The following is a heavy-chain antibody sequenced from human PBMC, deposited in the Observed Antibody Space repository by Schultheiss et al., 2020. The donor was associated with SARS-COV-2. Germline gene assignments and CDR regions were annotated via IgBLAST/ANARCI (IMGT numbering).Heavy chain of an antibody. J-gene: IGHJ4*02. V-gene: IGHV3-30*03. D-gene: IGHD2-15*01. Sequence: GGSLRLSCAASGFTFSNAWMNWVRQAPGKGLEWVAVISYDGSNKYYADSVKGRFTISRDNSKNTLYLQMNSLRAEDTAVYYCARDTSPPPPSGSSYWGGYFDYWGQGTLVTVSS. CDR2: ISYDGSNK. CDR1: GFTFSNAW. CDR3: ARDTSPPPPSGSSYWGGYFDY.